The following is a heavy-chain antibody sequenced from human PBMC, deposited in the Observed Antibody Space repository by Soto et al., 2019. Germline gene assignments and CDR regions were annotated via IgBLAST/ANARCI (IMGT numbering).Heavy chain of an antibody. V-gene: IGHV1-69*01. Sequence: QVQLVQSGAEVKKPGSSVNVSCKASGGTFSSYAISWVRQAPGQGLEWMGGIIPIFGTANYAQKFQGRVTITADESTSTAYMELSSLRSEDTAVYYCASGRQYYDSSAHYFDYWGQGTLVTVSS. D-gene: IGHD3-22*01. CDR2: IIPIFGTA. J-gene: IGHJ4*02. CDR3: ASGRQYYDSSAHYFDY. CDR1: GGTFSSYA.